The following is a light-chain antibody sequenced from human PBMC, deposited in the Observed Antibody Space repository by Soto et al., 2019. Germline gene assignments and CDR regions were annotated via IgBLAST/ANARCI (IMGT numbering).Light chain of an antibody. CDR2: GAS. CDR1: QTVTSNY. J-gene: IGKJ1*01. V-gene: IGKV3-20*01. CDR3: QQYGSSPGT. Sequence: EIVLTQSPGTLSSSPGERATLSCRASQTVTSNYLARYQQKPGQAPRLLFFGASIRATGLPDRFSGGGSGTDFTLTISRLEPEDFAVYYCQQYGSSPGTFGQGTKVDIK.